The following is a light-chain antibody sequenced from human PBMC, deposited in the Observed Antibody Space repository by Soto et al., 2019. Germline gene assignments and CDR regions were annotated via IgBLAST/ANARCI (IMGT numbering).Light chain of an antibody. J-gene: IGKJ1*01. CDR1: HSVSNNY. V-gene: IGKV3-20*01. CDR2: GAS. CDR3: QQYGTSPRT. Sequence: VLRPSPGHLCLSSVERASLSCRASHSVSNNYLDWYQQKPGQAPRLLIYGASNRATSIPDRFSGSESGTDFTLTISRLEPEEFAVYYCQQYGTSPRTFGQRTKVDNK.